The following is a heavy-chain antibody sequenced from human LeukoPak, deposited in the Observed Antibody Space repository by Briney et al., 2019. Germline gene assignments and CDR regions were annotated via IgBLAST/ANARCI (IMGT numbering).Heavy chain of an antibody. J-gene: IGHJ4*02. CDR1: GGSISSYY. V-gene: IGHV4-59*01. CDR3: ARFSYHYYDSSGYYMYYFDY. Sequence: SEALSLTCTVSGGSISSYYWSWIRQPPGKGLEWIGYIYYSGSTNYNPSLKSRVTISVDTSKNQYSLKLSSVTAADTAVYYCARFSYHYYDSSGYYMYYFDYWGQGTLVTVSS. CDR2: IYYSGST. D-gene: IGHD3-22*01.